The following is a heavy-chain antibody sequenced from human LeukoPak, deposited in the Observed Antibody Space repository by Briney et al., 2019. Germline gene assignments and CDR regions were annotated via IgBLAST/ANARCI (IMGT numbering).Heavy chain of an antibody. CDR1: GGSISSYY. D-gene: IGHD1-14*01. Sequence: PSETLSLTCAVSGGSISSYYWNWIRQPPGKGLEWIGYIYYSGSTNYNPSLQSRVTISVDTSKNHFSLNLSSVTAADTAMYYCARAPDEEPPFDYWGQGTLVTVSS. V-gene: IGHV4-59*01. CDR3: ARAPDEEPPFDY. CDR2: IYYSGST. J-gene: IGHJ4*02.